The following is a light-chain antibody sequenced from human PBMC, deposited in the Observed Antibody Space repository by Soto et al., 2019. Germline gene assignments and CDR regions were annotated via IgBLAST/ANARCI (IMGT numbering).Light chain of an antibody. CDR2: EGF. Sequence: QSALTQPASVSGSPGQSITISCTGTSGDVGNYNLVSWFQHHPGEAPKLLIYEGFRWPSGVSNRFSGSKSGNTASLTVSALQAEDEANYYCSSYAVSDTMIFGGGTQLTVL. J-gene: IGLJ2*01. V-gene: IGLV2-23*01. CDR1: SGDVGNYNL. CDR3: SSYAVSDTMI.